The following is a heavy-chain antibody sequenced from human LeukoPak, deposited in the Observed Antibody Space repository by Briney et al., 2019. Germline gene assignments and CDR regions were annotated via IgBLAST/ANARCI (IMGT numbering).Heavy chain of an antibody. CDR2: FDPEDGET. CDR1: GHTLTELS. CDR3: ATDGVSYYGMDV. Sequence: ASVKVSCKVSGHTLTELSMHWVRQAPGKGLEWMGGFDPEDGETIYAQKFQGRVTMTEDTSTDTAYMELSSLRSEDTAVYYCATDGVSYYGMDVWGQGTLVTVSS. J-gene: IGHJ6*02. D-gene: IGHD3-16*01. V-gene: IGHV1-24*01.